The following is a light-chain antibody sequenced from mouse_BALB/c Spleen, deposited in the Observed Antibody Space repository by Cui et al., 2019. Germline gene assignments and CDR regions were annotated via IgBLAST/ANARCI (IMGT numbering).Light chain of an antibody. CDR3: KQSYNLYT. CDR2: WAS. CDR1: ESLLNSRTRKNY. J-gene: IGKJ2*01. V-gene: IGKV8-21*01. Sequence: DMVMSQYPSSLAVSAGEKVTMSCKSSESLLNSRTRKNYLAWYQQKPGQSPKLLIYWASTRESGVPNRFTGSGSGTDFTLTISSVQAEDLAVYYCKQSYNLYTFGGGTKLEIK.